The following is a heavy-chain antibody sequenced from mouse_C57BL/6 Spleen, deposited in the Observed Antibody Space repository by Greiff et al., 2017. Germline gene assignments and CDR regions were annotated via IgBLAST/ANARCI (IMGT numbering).Heavy chain of an antibody. Sequence: EVQLVESGGGLVKPGGSLKLSCAASGFTFSSYAMSWVRQTPEKRLEWVATISDGGSYTYYPDNVKGRFPISRDNAKNNLYLQMSHLKSEDTAMYYCARGGGNYDDAMDYWGQGTSVTVSS. D-gene: IGHD2-1*01. CDR2: ISDGGSYT. J-gene: IGHJ4*01. V-gene: IGHV5-4*01. CDR3: ARGGGNYDDAMDY. CDR1: GFTFSSYA.